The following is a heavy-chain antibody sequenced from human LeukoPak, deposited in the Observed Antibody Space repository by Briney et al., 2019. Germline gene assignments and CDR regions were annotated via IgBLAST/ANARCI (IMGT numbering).Heavy chain of an antibody. CDR3: AKVQEMDTILPPFHY. J-gene: IGHJ4*02. V-gene: IGHV3-23*01. CDR1: VFTFSNYG. Sequence: PGGSLRLSCAASVFTFSNYGMSWVRQAPGKGLEWVSAISGSGGNTFYADSVKGRFTISRDNSKNTLYLQVNSLRAADTAIYYCAKVQEMDTILPPFHYWGQGTLVTVSS. CDR2: ISGSGGNT. D-gene: IGHD5-24*01.